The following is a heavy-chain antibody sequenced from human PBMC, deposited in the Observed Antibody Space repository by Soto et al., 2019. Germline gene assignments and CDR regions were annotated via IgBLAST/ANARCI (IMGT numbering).Heavy chain of an antibody. CDR2: VTGSGGNT. V-gene: IGHV3-23*01. D-gene: IGHD4-4*01. J-gene: IGHJ4*01. CDR3: AKMDNGNYRGLINY. CDR1: GFTCSSYA. Sequence: GGSLSLSCAASGFTCSSYAMSWFRQAPGKWLEWVSSVTGSGGNTNYADSVRGRFSISRDNSKNALYLQMNSLRAEDTAVYYCAKMDNGNYRGLINYWGQGALVTVSS.